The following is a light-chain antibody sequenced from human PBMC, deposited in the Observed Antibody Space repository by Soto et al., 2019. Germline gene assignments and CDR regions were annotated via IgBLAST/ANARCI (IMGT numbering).Light chain of an antibody. CDR2: GAS. Sequence: EIVLTQSPGTLSLSPGERATLSCRASQSVSSSYLAWYQQKPGQAPRLLIYGASSRATGIPDRFSGSGSGTDFTLTISRLEPYDFAVYYCQHYGSALYTLGQGTK. J-gene: IGKJ2*01. CDR1: QSVSSSY. CDR3: QHYGSALYT. V-gene: IGKV3-20*01.